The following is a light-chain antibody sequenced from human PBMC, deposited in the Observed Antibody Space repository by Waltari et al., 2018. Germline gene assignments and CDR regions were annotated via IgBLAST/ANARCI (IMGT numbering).Light chain of an antibody. V-gene: IGKV1-5*03. CDR3: HQYDHSSHS. Sequence: DIQLTQSPSTLSASVGDRFPITCRASQSVISNYLAWYQQKPGRSPKLLIYRASTLQSGVPSRFSGSGSGTEFTVTISSLQPDDFATYYCHQYDHSSHSFGQGTKLEIK. CDR1: QSVISNY. J-gene: IGKJ2*03. CDR2: RAS.